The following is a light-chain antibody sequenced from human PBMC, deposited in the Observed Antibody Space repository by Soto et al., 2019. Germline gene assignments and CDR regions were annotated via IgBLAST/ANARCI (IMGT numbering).Light chain of an antibody. Sequence: QSVLTQPPSASGTPGQRVTISCSGSSSNIGSNSVNWYQQLPGTAPKLLIYSNDRRPSGVPDRFSGSKSGTSASLAISGLQSEDEADYYCAAWDDSLNGYVFGTRTKVTVL. CDR3: AAWDDSLNGYV. CDR1: SSNIGSNS. CDR2: SND. V-gene: IGLV1-44*01. J-gene: IGLJ1*01.